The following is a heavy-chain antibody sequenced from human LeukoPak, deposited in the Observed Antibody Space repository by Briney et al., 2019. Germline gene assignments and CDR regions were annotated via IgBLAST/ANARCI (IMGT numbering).Heavy chain of an antibody. Sequence: PETLSLTCTVSVGSISSHLWSWIRQPPGKGLEWIGYIYYSGSTNYNPSLKSRVTISVDTSKNQFSLKLSSVTAADTAVYYCARLDPYGDYYYGMDVWGQGTTVTVSS. D-gene: IGHD3-10*01. CDR1: VGSISSHL. CDR3: ARLDPYGDYYYGMDV. CDR2: IYYSGST. J-gene: IGHJ6*02. V-gene: IGHV4-59*08.